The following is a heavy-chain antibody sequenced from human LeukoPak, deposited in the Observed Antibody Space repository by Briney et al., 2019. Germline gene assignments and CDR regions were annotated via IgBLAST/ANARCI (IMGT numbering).Heavy chain of an antibody. CDR2: ISGSGGST. CDR3: ATDLVVPAAISYFDY. D-gene: IGHD2-2*01. CDR1: GFTFSSYA. V-gene: IGHV3-23*01. Sequence: GGSLRLSCAASGFTFSSYAMSWVRQAPGKGLEWVSAISGSGGSTYYADSVKGRFTISRDNSKNTLYLQMSSLRAEDTAVYYCATDLVVPAAISYFDYWGQGTLVTVSS. J-gene: IGHJ4*02.